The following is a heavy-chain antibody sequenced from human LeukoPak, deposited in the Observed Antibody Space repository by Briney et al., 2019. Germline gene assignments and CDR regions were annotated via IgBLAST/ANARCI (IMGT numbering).Heavy chain of an antibody. V-gene: IGHV4-59*08. CDR3: AGRSSVGLIDC. Sequence: SETLSLTCTVSGGSISSYYWSWIRQPPGKGRELIGYIYSSGSTNYNPSLRSRVSIAIDTSKSQFSLKLNYVTAADTAVYYCAGRSSVGLIDCWGRGTLVTVSS. CDR1: GGSISSYY. J-gene: IGHJ4*02. CDR2: IYSSGST. D-gene: IGHD6-19*01.